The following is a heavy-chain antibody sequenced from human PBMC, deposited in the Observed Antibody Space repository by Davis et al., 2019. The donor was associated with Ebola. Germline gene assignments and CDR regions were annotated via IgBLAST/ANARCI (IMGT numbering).Heavy chain of an antibody. CDR3: ARDFSEYSSGWSLIDNFDS. V-gene: IGHV3-30*03. Sequence: PGGSLRLSCAASGFTFNKYGMHWVRQAPGKGLEWVAVISHDGVYRYYADSVKGRFSVSRDNSKSTLNLYMKSLGPEDTAVYHCARDFSEYSSGWSLIDNFDSWGQGTLVIVSP. CDR1: GFTFNKYG. CDR2: ISHDGVYR. D-gene: IGHD6-19*01. J-gene: IGHJ4*02.